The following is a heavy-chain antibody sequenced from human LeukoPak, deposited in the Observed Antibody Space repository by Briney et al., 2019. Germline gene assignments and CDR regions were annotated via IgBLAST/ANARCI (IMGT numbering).Heavy chain of an antibody. V-gene: IGHV4-34*01. CDR2: INHSGST. Sequence: SETLSLTCAVYGGSFSGYYWSWIRQPPGKGLEWIGEINHSGSTNYNPSLKSRVTISVDTSKNQFSLKLSSVTAADTAVYYCARAAYDFWSGYSDAFDIWGQGTMVTVSS. J-gene: IGHJ3*02. D-gene: IGHD3-3*01. CDR1: GGSFSGYY. CDR3: ARAAYDFWSGYSDAFDI.